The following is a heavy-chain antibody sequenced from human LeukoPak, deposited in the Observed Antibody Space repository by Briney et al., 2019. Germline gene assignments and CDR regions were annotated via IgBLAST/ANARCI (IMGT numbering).Heavy chain of an antibody. CDR3: ARGRSNPRLGFGY. CDR2: INHSGST. Sequence: PETLSLTCAVYGGSFSGYYWSWIRQPPGKGLEWIGEINHSGSTNYNPSLKSRVTISVDTSKNQFSLKLSSVTAADTAVYYCARGRSNPRLGFGYWGQGTLVSVSS. J-gene: IGHJ4*02. CDR1: GGSFSGYY. V-gene: IGHV4-34*01. D-gene: IGHD4-11*01.